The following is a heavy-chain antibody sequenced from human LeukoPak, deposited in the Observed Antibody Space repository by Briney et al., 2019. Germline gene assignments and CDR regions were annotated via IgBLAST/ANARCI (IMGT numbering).Heavy chain of an antibody. V-gene: IGHV3-21*01. CDR1: GFTFSNSW. D-gene: IGHD3-22*01. CDR3: ARDSALNYYDSSGYHYYHYYMDV. Sequence: GGSLRLSCAGSGFTFSNSWMGWVRQAPGKGLEWVSSISSSNSYIYYADSVKGRFTISRDNAKNSLYLQMNSLRAEDTAVYYCARDSALNYYDSSGYHYYHYYMDVWGKGTTVTVSS. CDR2: ISSSNSYI. J-gene: IGHJ6*03.